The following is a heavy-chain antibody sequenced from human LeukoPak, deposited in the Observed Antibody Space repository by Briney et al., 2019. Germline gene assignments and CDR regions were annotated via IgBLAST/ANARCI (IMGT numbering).Heavy chain of an antibody. CDR3: ARFGTAMVASVPFDY. J-gene: IGHJ4*02. V-gene: IGHV1-2*02. CDR2: INPNSGGT. Sequence: GASVKVSCKASGYTFTGYYMHWVRQAPGQGLEWMGWINPNSGGTNYAQKFQGRVTMTRDTSISTAYMELSRLRSDDTAVYYCARFGTAMVASVPFDYWGQGTLVTVSS. CDR1: GYTFTGYY. D-gene: IGHD5-18*01.